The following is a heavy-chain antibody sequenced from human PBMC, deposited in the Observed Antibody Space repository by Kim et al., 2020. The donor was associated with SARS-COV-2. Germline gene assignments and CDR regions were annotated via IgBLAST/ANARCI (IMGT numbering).Heavy chain of an antibody. J-gene: IGHJ6*02. CDR1: GYTFTSYG. D-gene: IGHD5-12*01. CDR2: ISAYNGNT. Sequence: ASVKVSCKASGYTFTSYGISWVRQAPGQGLEWMGWISAYNGNTNYAQKLQGRVTMTTDTSTSTAYMELRSLRSDDTAVYYCARGFPGGVATIHTTSLSQYGMDVWGQGTTVTVSS. CDR3: ARGFPGGVATIHTTSLSQYGMDV. V-gene: IGHV1-18*01.